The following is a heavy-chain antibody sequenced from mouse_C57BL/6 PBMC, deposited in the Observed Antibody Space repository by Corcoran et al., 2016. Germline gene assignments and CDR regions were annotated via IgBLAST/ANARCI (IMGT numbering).Heavy chain of an antibody. CDR1: GYAFSSYG. CDR2: IYPGDGDT. V-gene: IGHV1-80*01. CDR3: AYYYGSSYWYFDV. Sequence: QVQLQQSGPELVKPGASVKISCKASGYAFSSYGMNWVKQRPGKGLEWIGQIYPGDGDTNYNGKFKGKATLTADKSSSTAYMQLSSLTSEDSAVYFCAYYYGSSYWYFDVWGTGTTVTVSS. J-gene: IGHJ1*03. D-gene: IGHD1-1*01.